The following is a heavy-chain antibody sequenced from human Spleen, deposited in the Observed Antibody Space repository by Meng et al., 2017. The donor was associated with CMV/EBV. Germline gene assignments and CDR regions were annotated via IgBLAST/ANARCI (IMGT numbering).Heavy chain of an antibody. Sequence: YTFIAYYLPWVRQAPGQGLEWMGWINPASGDTKCAQKFQDRVTMTRDTSINTAYMEMSGLRPDDAAVYYRAREGYCTNGVCLHWFDPWGQGTLVTVSS. D-gene: IGHD2-8*01. CDR3: AREGYCTNGVCLHWFDP. J-gene: IGHJ5*02. CDR2: INPASGDT. CDR1: YTFIAYY. V-gene: IGHV1-2*02.